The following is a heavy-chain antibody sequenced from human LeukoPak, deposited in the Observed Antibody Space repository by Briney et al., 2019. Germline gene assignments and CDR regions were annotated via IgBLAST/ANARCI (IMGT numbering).Heavy chain of an antibody. V-gene: IGHV3-33*06. J-gene: IGHJ4*02. D-gene: IGHD2-15*01. CDR1: GFTFSSYG. CDR2: IWYDGSNK. CDR3: AKGGDIVVVVAATRFDY. Sequence: PGRSLRLSCVASGFTFSSYGMHWVRQAPGKGLEWVAVIWYDGSNKYYADSVKGRFTISRDNSKNTLYLQMNSLRAEDTAVYYCAKGGDIVVVVAATRFDYWGQGTLVTVSS.